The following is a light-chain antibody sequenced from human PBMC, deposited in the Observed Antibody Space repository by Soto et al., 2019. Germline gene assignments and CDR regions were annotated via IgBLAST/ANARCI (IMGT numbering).Light chain of an antibody. Sequence: QSALTQPASVSGSPGQSITISCSGTSSDIGAYDHVAWFQQFPGKTPKLIIYNVSNRPSGVSYRFSGSESSNTASLPISGLQAEDDADYYCFSYTVTRSYVFGTGTKVTVL. J-gene: IGLJ1*01. CDR3: FSYTVTRSYV. CDR2: NVS. V-gene: IGLV2-14*01. CDR1: SSDIGAYDH.